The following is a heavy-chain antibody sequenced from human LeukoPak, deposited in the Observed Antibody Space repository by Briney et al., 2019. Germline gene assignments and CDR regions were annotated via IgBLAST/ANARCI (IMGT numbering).Heavy chain of an antibody. CDR3: ARAAAAGLLFDY. J-gene: IGHJ4*02. V-gene: IGHV3-30-3*01. CDR1: GFTFSSYA. D-gene: IGHD6-13*01. CDR2: ISYDGSNK. Sequence: GRSLRLSCAASGFTFSSYAMHWVRQAPGKGLEWVAVISYDGSNKYYADSVKGRFTISRDNSKNTLYLQMNSLRAEDTAVYYCARAAAAGLLFDYWGQGTLVTVSS.